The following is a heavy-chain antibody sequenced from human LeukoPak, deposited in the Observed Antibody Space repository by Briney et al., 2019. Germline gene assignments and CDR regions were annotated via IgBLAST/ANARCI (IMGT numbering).Heavy chain of an antibody. J-gene: IGHJ3*02. CDR3: AKDPMGSGYLDAFDI. Sequence: PGGSLRLSCAASGFTFSSYGMSWVRQAPGKGLEWVSAISGSGGSTYYADSVKGRFTISRDNSKNTLYLQMNSLRAEDTAVYYCAKDPMGSGYLDAFDIWGQGAMVTVSS. CDR2: ISGSGGST. D-gene: IGHD3-22*01. V-gene: IGHV3-23*01. CDR1: GFTFSSYG.